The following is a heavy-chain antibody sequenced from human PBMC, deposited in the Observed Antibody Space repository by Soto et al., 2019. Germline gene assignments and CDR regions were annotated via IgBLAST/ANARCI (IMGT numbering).Heavy chain of an antibody. CDR2: IYPGDSDT. J-gene: IGHJ6*02. V-gene: IGHV5-51*01. CDR3: AASIFYYGMDV. Sequence: PGESLKISCKGSGYTFTNYWIGWVRQMPGKGLEWMGIIYPGDSDTKYNPSFQGQVTISADKSITATYLQWSSLKASDTAIYYCAASIFYYGMDVWGQGTTVTVSS. CDR1: GYTFTNYW.